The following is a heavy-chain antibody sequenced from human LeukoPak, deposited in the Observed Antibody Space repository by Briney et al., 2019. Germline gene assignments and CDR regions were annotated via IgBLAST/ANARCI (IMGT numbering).Heavy chain of an antibody. V-gene: IGHV1-24*01. CDR1: GYSLSDLN. CDR2: FDPEQATT. CDR3: ATRSGDFWSGFEN. D-gene: IGHD3-3*01. Sequence: ASVKVSCKVSGYSLSDLNIQWVRQAPGKGLECMGGFDPEQATTIYAQNFQGRLTMTEEISTDTVYMELSSLTSEDTAVYYCATRSGDFWSGFENWGQRTLVTVSS. J-gene: IGHJ4*02.